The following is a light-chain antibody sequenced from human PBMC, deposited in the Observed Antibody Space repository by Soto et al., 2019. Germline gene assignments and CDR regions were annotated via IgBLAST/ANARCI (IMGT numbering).Light chain of an antibody. J-gene: IGKJ5*01. CDR1: QGVSTW. CDR3: QQAASFPIT. CDR2: TAS. Sequence: DIQMTQSPSSVSASVGDRVTITCRASQGVSTWLAWYQQKPGKAPNLLIYTASSLQSGVPSGFSGSGSVTDFTLTINGLQPEDFATYYWQQAASFPITVGQGTRLEIK. V-gene: IGKV1-12*01.